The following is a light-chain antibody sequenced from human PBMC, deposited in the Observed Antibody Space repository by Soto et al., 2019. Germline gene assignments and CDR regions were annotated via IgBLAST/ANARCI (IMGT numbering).Light chain of an antibody. J-gene: IGKJ1*01. Sequence: DIQMTQSPSSLSASVGDRITITCRASQSITSHLNWYQQKPGKAPKLLIYAASSLQSGVPSRFSGSGSGTDFTLTIRSLQPEDFGPYYCQQTYSTPWTFGQGTKVEVK. CDR1: QSITSH. V-gene: IGKV1-39*01. CDR2: AAS. CDR3: QQTYSTPWT.